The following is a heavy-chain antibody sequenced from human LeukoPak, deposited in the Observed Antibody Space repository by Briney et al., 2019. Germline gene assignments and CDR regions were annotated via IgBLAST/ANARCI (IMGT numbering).Heavy chain of an antibody. D-gene: IGHD2/OR15-2a*01. CDR2: VSSGSRHI. Sequence: PGGSLRLSCAASGFTFSDYTMNWVRQAPGKGLEWVSSVSSGSRHIYYADSLKGRFTISRDNAKNSLYLEMNSLRAGDTAVHYCATPFMNYQYYGLDVWGQGTTVTISS. CDR3: ATPFMNYQYYGLDV. CDR1: GFTFSDYT. V-gene: IGHV3-21*01. J-gene: IGHJ6*02.